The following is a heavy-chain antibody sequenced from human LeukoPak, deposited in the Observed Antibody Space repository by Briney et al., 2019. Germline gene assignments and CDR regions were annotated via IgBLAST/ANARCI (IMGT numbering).Heavy chain of an antibody. CDR3: ARGVVVAATRYYYYYMDV. Sequence: SETLSLTCTVSGGSISSYYWSWIRQPPGKGLEWIGYIYYSGSANYNPSLKSRVTISVDTSKTQFSLKLSSVTAADTAVYYCARGVVVAATRYYYYYMDVWGKGTTVTVSS. CDR1: GGSISSYY. J-gene: IGHJ6*03. CDR2: IYYSGSA. V-gene: IGHV4-59*01. D-gene: IGHD2-15*01.